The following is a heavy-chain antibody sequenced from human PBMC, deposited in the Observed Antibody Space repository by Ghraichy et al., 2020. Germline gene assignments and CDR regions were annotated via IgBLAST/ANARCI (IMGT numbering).Heavy chain of an antibody. D-gene: IGHD1-26*01. J-gene: IGHJ4*02. V-gene: IGHV4-59*01. Sequence: SQTLSLTCTVSGGSISSYYWSWIRQPPGKGLEWIGYIYYCGSTNYNPSLKSRVTISVDTSKNQFSLKLSSVTAADTAVYYCASRGATEWSFDYWGQGTLVTVSS. CDR2: IYYCGST. CDR1: GGSISSYY. CDR3: ASRGATEWSFDY.